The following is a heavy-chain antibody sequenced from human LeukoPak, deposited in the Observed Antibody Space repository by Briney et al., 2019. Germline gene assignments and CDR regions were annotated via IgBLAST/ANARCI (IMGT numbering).Heavy chain of an antibody. D-gene: IGHD2-21*02. V-gene: IGHV1-69*04. J-gene: IGHJ4*02. CDR1: GGTFSSYA. CDR3: ARARFAYCGGDRYRCDY. CDR2: IIPILGIA. Sequence: SVKVSCKASGGTFSSYAISWVRQAPGQGLEWMGRIIPILGIANYAQKFQGRVTITADKSTSTAYMELSSLRSEDTAVYYCARARFAYCGGDRYRCDYWGQGTLVTVSS.